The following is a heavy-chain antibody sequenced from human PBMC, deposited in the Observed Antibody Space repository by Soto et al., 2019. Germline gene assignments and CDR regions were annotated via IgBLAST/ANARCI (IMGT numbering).Heavy chain of an antibody. CDR1: GFTFSSYD. D-gene: IGHD3-16*01. CDR3: ANGGDKYVDY. V-gene: IGHV3-23*01. J-gene: IGHJ4*02. Sequence: EVQLLESGGGLVQPGGSLRLSCAASGFTFSSYDMSWVRQAPGKGLEWVSAISGSGGSTYYADSVKGRFTISRDNSKNTLYLQMNSLRSEDTAVYYCANGGDKYVDYWGQGTLVTVSS. CDR2: ISGSGGST.